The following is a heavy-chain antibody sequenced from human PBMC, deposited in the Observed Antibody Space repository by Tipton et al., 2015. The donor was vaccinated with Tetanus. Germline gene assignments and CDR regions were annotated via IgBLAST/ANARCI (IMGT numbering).Heavy chain of an antibody. J-gene: IGHJ6*02. CDR3: ARIIGYCSSTSCPYYYYGMDV. CDR1: GGTFSSYA. D-gene: IGHD2-2*01. V-gene: IGHV1-69*01. Sequence: QVQLVQSGAEVKKPGSSVKVSCKASGGTFSSYAISWVRQAPGQGLEWMGGIIPIFGTANYAQKFQGRVTITADESTSTAYMELSSLGSEDTAVYYCARIIGYCSSTSCPYYYYGMDVWGQGTTVTVSS. CDR2: IIPIFGTA.